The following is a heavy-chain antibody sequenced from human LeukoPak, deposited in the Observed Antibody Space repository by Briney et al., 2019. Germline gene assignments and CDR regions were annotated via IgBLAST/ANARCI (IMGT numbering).Heavy chain of an antibody. D-gene: IGHD3-10*01. CDR2: IWYDGSNK. J-gene: IGHJ5*02. Sequence: PGRSLRLSCAASGFTFSSYSMHWVRQAPGKGLEWVAVIWYDGSNKYYADSVKGRFTISRDNSKNTLYLQMNSLRAEDTAVYYCAREIGGDGSGTHWFDPWGQGTLVTVSS. CDR3: AREIGGDGSGTHWFDP. V-gene: IGHV3-33*01. CDR1: GFTFSSYS.